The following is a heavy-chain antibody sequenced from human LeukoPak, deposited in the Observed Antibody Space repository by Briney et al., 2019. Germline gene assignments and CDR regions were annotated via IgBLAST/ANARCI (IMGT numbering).Heavy chain of an antibody. V-gene: IGHV3-23*01. Sequence: GGSLRLSCAASGFTFTSYSMNWVRQAPGKGLEWVSTISGGGGSTYYADSVKGRFTISRDNSKYTLYLQANSLRAEDTAVYYCAKGGKWDVTPFDYWGQGTLVTVSS. CDR3: AKGGKWDVTPFDY. CDR1: GFTFTSYS. J-gene: IGHJ4*02. CDR2: ISGGGGST. D-gene: IGHD1-26*01.